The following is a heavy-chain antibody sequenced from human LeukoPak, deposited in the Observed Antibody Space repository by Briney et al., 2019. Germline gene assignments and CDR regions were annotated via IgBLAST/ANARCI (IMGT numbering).Heavy chain of an antibody. CDR3: ARAGGSGSGVLY. J-gene: IGHJ4*02. V-gene: IGHV4-39*07. CDR2: IYYSGST. D-gene: IGHD3-10*01. CDR1: GGSISSSSYY. Sequence: PSETLSLTCTVSGGSISSSSYYWGWIRQPPGKGLEWIGSIYYSGSTYYNPSLKSRVTISVDTSKNQFSLKLSSVTAADTAVYYCARAGGSGSGVLYWGQGTLVTVSS.